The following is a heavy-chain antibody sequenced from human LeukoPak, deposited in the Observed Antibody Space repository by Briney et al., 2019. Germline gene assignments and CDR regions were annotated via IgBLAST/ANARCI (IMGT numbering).Heavy chain of an antibody. Sequence: SVKVSCKASGGTFSSCAISWVRQAPGQGLEWMGGSIPIFGTANYAQKFQGRVTITADESTSTAYMELSSLRSEDTAVYYCARRRDGYNWVIPYYYYMDVWGKGTTVTVSS. D-gene: IGHD5-24*01. CDR1: GGTFSSCA. CDR3: ARRRDGYNWVIPYYYYMDV. J-gene: IGHJ6*03. V-gene: IGHV1-69*01. CDR2: SIPIFGTA.